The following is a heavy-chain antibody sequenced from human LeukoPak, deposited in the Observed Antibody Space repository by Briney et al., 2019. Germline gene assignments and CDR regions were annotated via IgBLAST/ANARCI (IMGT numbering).Heavy chain of an antibody. CDR1: GFTFSSYS. V-gene: IGHV3-21*01. CDR2: MISSSSYI. Sequence: GGSLRLSCAASGFTFSSYSMNWVRQAPGKGLEWVSSMISSSSYIYYADSVKGRFTISRDNAKNSLYLQMNSLRAEDTAVYYCARDPSYYYDSSGYYPDYWGQGTLVTVSS. CDR3: ARDPSYYYDSSGYYPDY. D-gene: IGHD3-22*01. J-gene: IGHJ4*02.